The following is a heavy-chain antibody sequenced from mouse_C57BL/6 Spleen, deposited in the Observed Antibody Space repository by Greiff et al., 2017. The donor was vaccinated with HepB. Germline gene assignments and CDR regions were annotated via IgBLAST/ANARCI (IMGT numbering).Heavy chain of an antibody. CDR3: ARALLWGVDAMDY. Sequence: QVQLKQPGAELVKPGASVKLSCKASGYTFTSYWMHWVKQRPGQGLEWIGMIHPNSGSTNYNEKFKSKATLTVDKSSSTAYMQLSSLTSEDSAVYYCARALLWGVDAMDYWGQGTSVTVSS. J-gene: IGHJ4*01. CDR2: IHPNSGST. D-gene: IGHD2-1*01. V-gene: IGHV1-64*01. CDR1: GYTFTSYW.